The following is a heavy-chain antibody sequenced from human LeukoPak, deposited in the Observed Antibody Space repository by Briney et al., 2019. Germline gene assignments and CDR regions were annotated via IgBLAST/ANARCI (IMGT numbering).Heavy chain of an antibody. CDR1: GFTFTSSA. J-gene: IGHJ4*02. V-gene: IGHV1-58*01. CDR3: AAETMTTVTTEDY. Sequence: EASVTVSCKASGFTFTSSAVQWVRQARGQRLEWIGWIVVGSGNTNYAQKFQERVTITRDMSTSTAYMELSSLRSEDTAVYYCAAETMTTVTTEDYWGQGTLVTVSS. D-gene: IGHD4-17*01. CDR2: IVVGSGNT.